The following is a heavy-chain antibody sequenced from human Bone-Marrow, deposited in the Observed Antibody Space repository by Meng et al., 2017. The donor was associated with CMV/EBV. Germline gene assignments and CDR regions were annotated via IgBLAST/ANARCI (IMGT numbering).Heavy chain of an antibody. V-gene: IGHV3-21*01. CDR1: GFTFTSYS. CDR2: ITSSSSYI. J-gene: IGHJ6*02. D-gene: IGHD3/OR15-3a*01. CDR3: AKMKGLGLVAVGYGMDV. Sequence: GGSLRLSCAASGFTFTSYSMNWVRQAPGKGLEWVSSITSSSSYIYYAHSVKGRFTISRDNAKNSLSLQMNSLRAEDTAVYYCAKMKGLGLVAVGYGMDVWGQGHTVTGAS.